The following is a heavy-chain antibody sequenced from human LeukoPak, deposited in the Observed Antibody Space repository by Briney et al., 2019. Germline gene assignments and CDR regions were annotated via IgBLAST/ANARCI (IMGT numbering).Heavy chain of an antibody. J-gene: IGHJ6*02. CDR2: IYTSGST. CDR3: AREWGGYNYYYGMDV. Sequence: SETLSLTCTVSGDSIGSYYWSWIRQPAGKGLEWIGRIYTSGSTNYNPSLTSRVTMSLDTSKNQFSLILSSVTAADAAVYYCAREWGGYNYYYGMDVWGQGTTVTVSS. D-gene: IGHD5-24*01. V-gene: IGHV4-4*07. CDR1: GDSIGSYY.